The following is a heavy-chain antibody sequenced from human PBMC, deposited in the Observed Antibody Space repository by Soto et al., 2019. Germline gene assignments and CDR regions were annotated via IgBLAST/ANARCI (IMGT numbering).Heavy chain of an antibody. CDR3: AKNQHSPHYDYVWGSYRYMVDY. V-gene: IGHV3-23*01. J-gene: IGHJ4*02. CDR1: GFTFSSYA. CDR2: ISGSGGST. Sequence: GGSLRLSCAASGFTFSSYAMSWVRQAPGRGLEWVSAISGSGGSTYYADSVKGRFTISRDNSKNTLYLQMNSLRAEDTAVYYCAKNQHSPHYDYVWGSYRYMVDYWGQGTLVTVSS. D-gene: IGHD3-16*02.